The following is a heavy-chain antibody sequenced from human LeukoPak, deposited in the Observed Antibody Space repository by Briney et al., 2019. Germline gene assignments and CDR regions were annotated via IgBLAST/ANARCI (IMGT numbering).Heavy chain of an antibody. CDR3: AEHIAAAHYFDY. CDR1: GFTFSSYG. J-gene: IGHJ4*02. V-gene: IGHV3-23*01. Sequence: GGSLRLSCAASGFTFSSYGMSWVRQAPGKGLEWVSAISASGGRTYYAESVKGRFTISRDNSKNTLYLQMNSLRAEDTAVYYCAEHIAAAHYFDYWGQGTLVTVSS. D-gene: IGHD6-13*01. CDR2: ISASGGRT.